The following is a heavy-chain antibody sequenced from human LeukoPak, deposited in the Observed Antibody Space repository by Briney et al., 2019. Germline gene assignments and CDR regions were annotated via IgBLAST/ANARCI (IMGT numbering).Heavy chain of an antibody. J-gene: IGHJ3*02. CDR3: AKDGGNDPDSFDI. D-gene: IGHD3-16*01. CDR2: ISGSGGST. V-gene: IGHV3-23*01. Sequence: SGGSLRLSCAASGFTFSSYGMSWVRQAPGKGLEWVSAISGSGGSTYYADSVKGRFTISRDNTKNSLYLQMNSLRAEDTAVYYCAKDGGNDPDSFDIWGQGTMVTVSS. CDR1: GFTFSSYG.